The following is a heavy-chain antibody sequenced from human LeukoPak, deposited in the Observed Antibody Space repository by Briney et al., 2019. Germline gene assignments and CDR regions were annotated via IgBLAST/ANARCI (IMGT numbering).Heavy chain of an antibody. J-gene: IGHJ5*02. V-gene: IGHV4-39*07. CDR1: GGSLSSSSYY. CDR3: ARDSPRGNPEGIWFDP. Sequence: SESLSLTCTVSGGSLSSSSYYWGWIRQPPGKGLECNGSIYYSGSTYYNPSLKSRVTISVDTSKNQSSLKLSSVTAADTAVYYCARDSPRGNPEGIWFDPWGQGTLVTVSS. D-gene: IGHD6-13*01. CDR2: IYYSGST.